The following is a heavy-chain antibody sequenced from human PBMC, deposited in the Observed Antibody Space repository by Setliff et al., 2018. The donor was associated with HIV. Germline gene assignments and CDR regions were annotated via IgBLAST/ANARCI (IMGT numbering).Heavy chain of an antibody. V-gene: IGHV4-34*01. Sequence: LSLPCVVYVGSFTNYYWRWIRQPPGKGLECIGEINHSGSTNYNPSLKSRVTISVDTSKHQFSLKLNSMTAADTAVYFCARKVGGDFDYWGQGTLVTVSS. CDR3: ARKVGGDFDY. CDR1: VGSFTNYY. J-gene: IGHJ4*02. CDR2: INHSGST. D-gene: IGHD2-2*01.